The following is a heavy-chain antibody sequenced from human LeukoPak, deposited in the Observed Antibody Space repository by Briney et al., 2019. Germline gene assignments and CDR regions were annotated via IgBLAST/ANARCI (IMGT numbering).Heavy chain of an antibody. D-gene: IGHD1-26*01. CDR1: GFTFSSYA. J-gene: IGHJ6*04. V-gene: IGHV3-23*01. Sequence: GGSLRLSCAASGFTFSSYAMSWVRQAPGKGLEWVSAISGSGGSTYYADSVKGRFTISRDNSKNTLYLQMNSLRAEDTAVYYCARGQGDNYYYYYGMDVWGKGTTVTVSS. CDR2: ISGSGGST. CDR3: ARGQGDNYYYYYGMDV.